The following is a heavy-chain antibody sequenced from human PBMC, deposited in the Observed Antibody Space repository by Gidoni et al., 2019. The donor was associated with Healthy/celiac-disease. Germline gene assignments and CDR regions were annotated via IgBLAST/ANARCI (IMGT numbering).Heavy chain of an antibody. D-gene: IGHD6-19*01. J-gene: IGHJ4*02. V-gene: IGHV3-21*01. CDR3: ARGRLIAVAGTHPQD. CDR2: ISSSSSYI. CDR1: RFTFSSYS. Sequence: EVQLVESGGGLVKPGGSLRLSCAASRFTFSSYSMNWVRQAPGKGLEWVSSISSSSSYIYYADSVKGRFTISRDNAKNSLYLQMNSLRAEDTAVYYCARGRLIAVAGTHPQDWGQGTLVTVSS.